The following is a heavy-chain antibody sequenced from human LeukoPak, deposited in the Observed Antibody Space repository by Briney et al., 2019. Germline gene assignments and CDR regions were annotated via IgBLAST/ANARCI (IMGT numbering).Heavy chain of an antibody. CDR3: AREPFKTDYDFWSGYYWFDY. CDR2: INSDGSST. D-gene: IGHD3-3*01. CDR1: GFTFSSYW. J-gene: IGHJ4*02. Sequence: GGSLRLSCAASGFTFSSYWMHWVRQAPGNGLVWVSRINSDGSSTSYADSVKGRFTISRDNAKNTLYLQMNSLRAEDTAVYYCAREPFKTDYDFWSGYYWFDYWGQGTLVTVSS. V-gene: IGHV3-74*01.